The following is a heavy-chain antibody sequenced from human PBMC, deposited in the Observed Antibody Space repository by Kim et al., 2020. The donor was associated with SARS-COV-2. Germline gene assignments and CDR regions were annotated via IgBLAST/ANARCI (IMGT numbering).Heavy chain of an antibody. J-gene: IGHJ6*02. V-gene: IGHV3-21*01. CDR3: ARDGKYLYYYYYGMDV. Sequence: SGKGRFTISRDNAKNSLDLQMNSLRAEDTAVYYCARDGKYLYYYYYGMDVWGQGTTVTVSS. D-gene: IGHD2-2*01.